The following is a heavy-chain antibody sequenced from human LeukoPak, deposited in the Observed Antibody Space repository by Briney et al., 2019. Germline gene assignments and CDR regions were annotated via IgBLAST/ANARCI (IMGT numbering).Heavy chain of an antibody. J-gene: IGHJ4*02. V-gene: IGHV4-59*08. Sequence: SETLSLTCTVSGGSISSHYWSWIRQPPGKGLEWIGYIYYTGSTNYNPSLKNRVTISVDTSKNQFSLKLTSVTAADTAVYYCARVDSSDAGNFDYWGQGTLVTVSS. CDR3: ARVDSSDAGNFDY. CDR2: IYYTGST. CDR1: GGSISSHY. D-gene: IGHD2-15*01.